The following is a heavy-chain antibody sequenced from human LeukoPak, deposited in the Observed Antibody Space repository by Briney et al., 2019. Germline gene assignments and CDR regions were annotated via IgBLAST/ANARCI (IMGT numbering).Heavy chain of an antibody. Sequence: QRWGSLRLSCAASGFTFSSFDMHWVRQPTGQGLEWVSTIGTASDTYYPGSVEGRFTLSRDNAKNSLYLQMNSLTAGDTAVYYCARGPPRGKYYYMDVWGKGTTVTVSS. V-gene: IGHV3-13*01. CDR1: GFTFSSFD. CDR3: ARGPPRGKYYYMDV. D-gene: IGHD1-1*01. CDR2: IGTASDT. J-gene: IGHJ6*03.